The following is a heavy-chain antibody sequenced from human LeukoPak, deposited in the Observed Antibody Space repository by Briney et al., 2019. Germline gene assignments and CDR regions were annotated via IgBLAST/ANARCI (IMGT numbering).Heavy chain of an antibody. V-gene: IGHV4-39*07. CDR1: GGSISSSSYY. CDR2: IYYSGST. Sequence: PSETLSLTCTVSGGSISSSSYYWGWIRQPPGKGLEWIGSIYYSGSTYYNPSLKSRVTISVDTSKNQFSLKLSSVTAADTAVYYCARVGYYYDSSGCFQHWGQGTLVTVSS. D-gene: IGHD3-22*01. CDR3: ARVGYYYDSSGCFQH. J-gene: IGHJ1*01.